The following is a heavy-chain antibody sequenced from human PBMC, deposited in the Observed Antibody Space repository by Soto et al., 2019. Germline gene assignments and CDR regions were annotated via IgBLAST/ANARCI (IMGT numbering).Heavy chain of an antibody. J-gene: IGHJ4*02. CDR3: ARARMYSGAHHDY. V-gene: IGHV1-18*04. Sequence: SVKVSCKASGYTFSNFGINWVRQAPGQGLEWLGWITPYNGNANYAQKHQDRLTITTDTSTNTAYLQLRSLRSDDTAVYFCARARMYSGAHHDYWGQGTLVTVSS. D-gene: IGHD1-26*01. CDR2: ITPYNGNA. CDR1: GYTFSNFG.